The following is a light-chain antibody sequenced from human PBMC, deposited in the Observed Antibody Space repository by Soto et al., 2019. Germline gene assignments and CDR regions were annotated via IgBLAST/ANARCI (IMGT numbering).Light chain of an antibody. CDR1: QSVSSNF. CDR2: DAS. CDR3: QFYGDPPKT. V-gene: IGKV3-20*01. J-gene: IGKJ1*01. Sequence: EIVLTQSPGTLSLSPGERGPLSCRASQSVSSNFLAWYQQKPGQAPRLLIFDASTRATGIPDRFTGSGSGTDFTLTISRLEPEDFAVYYCQFYGDPPKTFGQGTKVEIK.